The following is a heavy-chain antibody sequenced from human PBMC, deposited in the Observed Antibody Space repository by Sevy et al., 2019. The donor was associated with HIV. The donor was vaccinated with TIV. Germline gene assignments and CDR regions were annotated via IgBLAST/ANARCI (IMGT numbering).Heavy chain of an antibody. CDR1: GFTFSSYG. V-gene: IGHV3-30*02. J-gene: IGHJ1*01. Sequence: GGSLRLSCAASGFTFSSYGMHWVRQAPGKGLEWVAFIRYDGSNKYYADSVKGRFTISRDNSKNTLYLQMNSLRAEDTAVYYCAKDPSSYSSSPGYFQHWGQGTLVTVSS. CDR3: AKDPSSYSSSPGYFQH. CDR2: IRYDGSNK. D-gene: IGHD6-6*01.